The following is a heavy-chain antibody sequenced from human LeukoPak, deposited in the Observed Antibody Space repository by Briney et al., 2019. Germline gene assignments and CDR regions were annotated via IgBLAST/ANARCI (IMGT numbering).Heavy chain of an antibody. CDR2: ISAYNGNT. V-gene: IGHV1-18*01. CDR1: GYTFTSYG. D-gene: IGHD2-21*02. Sequence: ASVKVSCKASGYTFTSYGISWARQAPGQGLEWMGWISAYNGNTNYAQKLQSRVTMTTDTSTSTAYMELRSLRSDDTAVYYCASGLGDPKPVDYWGQGTLVTVSS. J-gene: IGHJ4*02. CDR3: ASGLGDPKPVDY.